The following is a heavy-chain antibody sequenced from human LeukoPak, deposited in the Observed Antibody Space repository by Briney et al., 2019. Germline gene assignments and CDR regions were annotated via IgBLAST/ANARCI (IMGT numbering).Heavy chain of an antibody. CDR3: ARAGQWLVQENWFDP. J-gene: IGHJ5*02. V-gene: IGHV3-7*01. D-gene: IGHD6-19*01. CDR1: GFTFSSYC. Sequence: GGSLRLSCAASGFTFSSYCMGWVRQAPGKGLEWVANINQDGSEKYYVDSVKGRFTISRDNAKNSLYLQMNSLRAEDTAVYYCARAGQWLVQENWFDPWGQGTLVTVSS. CDR2: INQDGSEK.